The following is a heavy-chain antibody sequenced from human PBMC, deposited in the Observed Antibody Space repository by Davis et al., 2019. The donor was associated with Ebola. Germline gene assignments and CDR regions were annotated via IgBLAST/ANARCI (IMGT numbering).Heavy chain of an antibody. CDR3: AIHSPTSDLFLYWYFDL. D-gene: IGHD3-9*01. J-gene: IGHJ2*01. Sequence: GESLKISCAASGFTFSSYWMSWVRQAPGKGLEWVANIKQDGSEKYYVDSVKGRFTISRDNAKNSLYLQMNSLRAEDTAVYYCAIHSPTSDLFLYWYFDLWGRGTLVTVSS. V-gene: IGHV3-7*03. CDR2: IKQDGSEK. CDR1: GFTFSSYW.